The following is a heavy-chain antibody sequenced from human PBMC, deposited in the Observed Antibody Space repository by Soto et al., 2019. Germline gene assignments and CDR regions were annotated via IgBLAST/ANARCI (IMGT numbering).Heavy chain of an antibody. CDR1: GGSISSSSYY. Sequence: SETLSLTCTVSGGSISSSSYYWGWIRQPPGKGLEWIGSIYYSGSTYYNPSLKSRVTISVDTSKNQFSLKLSSVTAADTAVYYCARRTGCGGDCYYFDYWGQGTLVTVSS. D-gene: IGHD2-21*02. V-gene: IGHV4-39*01. CDR2: IYYSGST. CDR3: ARRTGCGGDCYYFDY. J-gene: IGHJ4*02.